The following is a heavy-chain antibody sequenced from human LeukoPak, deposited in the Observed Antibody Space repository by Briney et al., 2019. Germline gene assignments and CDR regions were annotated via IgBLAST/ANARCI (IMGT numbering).Heavy chain of an antibody. J-gene: IGHJ6*02. CDR3: ARAVFSSTSCWDYYYYGMDV. CDR2: INPSGGST. Sequence: GASVKVSCKASGYTFTSYYMHWVRQAPGQGLEWMGIINPSGGSTSYAQKFQGRVTMTRDTSTSTVYMELSSLRSEDTAVYYCARAVFSSTSCWDYYYYGMDVWGQGTTVTVSS. V-gene: IGHV1-46*01. D-gene: IGHD2-2*01. CDR1: GYTFTSYY.